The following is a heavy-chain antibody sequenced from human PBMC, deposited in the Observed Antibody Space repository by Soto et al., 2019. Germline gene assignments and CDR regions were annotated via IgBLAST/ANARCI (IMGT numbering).Heavy chain of an antibody. CDR3: ARMNVDSYQFYYAMDV. CDR1: GFSLTTGKMG. J-gene: IGHJ6*02. Sequence: QVTLKESGPALVKPTETLTLTCTVSGFSLTTGKMGVSWVRQPPGQALEWLAHIFSDKERAYSTSLQGSLTISKDTSSNQVVLSMTNVDPVDTATYYCARMNVDSYQFYYAMDVWGQGTTVTVSS. V-gene: IGHV2-26*01. CDR2: IFSDKER. D-gene: IGHD1-1*01.